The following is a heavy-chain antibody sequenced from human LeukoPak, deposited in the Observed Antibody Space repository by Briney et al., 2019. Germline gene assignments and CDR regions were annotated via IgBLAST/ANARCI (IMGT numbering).Heavy chain of an antibody. CDR3: ARDPRDLGAFDI. J-gene: IGHJ3*02. D-gene: IGHD7-27*01. CDR2: INHSGST. V-gene: IGHV4-34*01. Sequence: PSETLSLTCAVYGGSFSGYYWSWIRQPPGKGLEWIGEINHSGSTNYNPSLKSRVTISVDTSKNQFSLKLSSVTAADTAVYYCARDPRDLGAFDIWGQGTMVTVSS. CDR1: GGSFSGYY.